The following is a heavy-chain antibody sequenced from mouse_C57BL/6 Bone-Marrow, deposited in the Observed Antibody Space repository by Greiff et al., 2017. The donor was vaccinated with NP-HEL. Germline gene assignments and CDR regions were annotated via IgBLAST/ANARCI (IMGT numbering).Heavy chain of an antibody. CDR2: INPSSGYT. D-gene: IGHD1-1*01. V-gene: IGHV1-4*01. Sequence: QVQLQQSGAELARPGASVKMSCKASGYTFTSYTMHWVKQRPGQGLEWIGYINPSSGYTKYNQKFKDKATLTADKSSSTAYMQLSSLTSEDSAVYYCARRRITTVVAPYYFDYGGQGTTLSVSS. J-gene: IGHJ2*01. CDR1: GYTFTSYT. CDR3: ARRRITTVVAPYYFDY.